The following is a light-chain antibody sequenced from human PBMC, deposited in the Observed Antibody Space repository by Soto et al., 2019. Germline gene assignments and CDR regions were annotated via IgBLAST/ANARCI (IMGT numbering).Light chain of an antibody. CDR1: QTVRNNY. CDR2: DAS. J-gene: IGKJ4*01. CDR3: QQFSRYPLT. V-gene: IGKV3-20*01. Sequence: EFVLTQSPGTLSLSPGERATLSCRASQTVRNNYLAWYQQKPGQAPRLLIYDASSRATGIPDRFSGGGSGTDFTLTISRLEPEDFAVYYCQQFSRYPLTFGGGTKVDNK.